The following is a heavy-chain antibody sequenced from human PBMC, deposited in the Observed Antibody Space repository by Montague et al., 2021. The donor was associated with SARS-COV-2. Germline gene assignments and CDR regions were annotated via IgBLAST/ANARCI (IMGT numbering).Heavy chain of an antibody. CDR2: IHHNGKT. D-gene: IGHD5-12*01. Sequence: SETLSLTCNVSGDSITNTRYFWGWIRQPPGKALELIGSIHHNGKTYYNPSLERRALMSIDTSKNQFSLRLSSVIASDTAVYYCAVDLNYFFDYWGQGFLVSVSS. J-gene: IGHJ4*02. V-gene: IGHV4-39*01. CDR1: GDSITNTRYF. CDR3: AVDLNYFFDY.